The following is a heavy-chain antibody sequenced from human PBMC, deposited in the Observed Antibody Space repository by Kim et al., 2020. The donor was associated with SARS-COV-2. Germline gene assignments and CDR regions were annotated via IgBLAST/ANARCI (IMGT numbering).Heavy chain of an antibody. Sequence: GGSLRLSCAASGFTFSSYWMSWVRQAPGKGLEWVANIKQDGSEKYYVDSVKGRFTISRDNAKNSLYLQMNSLRAEDTAVYYCARAYYDYVWGSYRYIGYYFDYWGQGTLVTVSS. CDR2: IKQDGSEK. J-gene: IGHJ4*02. CDR3: ARAYYDYVWGSYRYIGYYFDY. CDR1: GFTFSSYW. D-gene: IGHD3-16*02. V-gene: IGHV3-7*03.